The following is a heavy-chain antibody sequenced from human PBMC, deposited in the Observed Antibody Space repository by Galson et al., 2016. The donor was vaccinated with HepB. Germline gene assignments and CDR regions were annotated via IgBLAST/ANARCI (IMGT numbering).Heavy chain of an antibody. CDR2: FYSSGTT. Sequence: TLSLTCTVSGGAISNVNYFWSWIRQPAGKGLEWVGRFYSSGTTNYNPSLRSRVAMSIDTSANLFSLKLVSVTAADTAVYYCARVSPARDLWSREFYDYWGQGALVTVSS. D-gene: IGHD3-10*01. J-gene: IGHJ4*02. CDR1: GGAISNVNYF. V-gene: IGHV4-61*02. CDR3: ARVSPARDLWSREFYDY.